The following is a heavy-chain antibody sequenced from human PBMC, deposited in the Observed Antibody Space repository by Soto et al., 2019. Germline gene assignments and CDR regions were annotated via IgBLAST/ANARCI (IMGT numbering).Heavy chain of an antibody. V-gene: IGHV2-5*02. CDR1: GFSLSTSGVG. Sequence: QITLKESGPTLVKPTQTLTLTCTFSGFSLSTSGVGVGWIRQPPGKALEWLGRIYWDDDKRYSPSLKSSLTNAKDPSQNRVVPKMTNLNPVDTATYYCAHNEAEAGFFDYWGEGTLVTVSS. J-gene: IGHJ4*02. CDR3: AHNEAEAGFFDY. CDR2: IYWDDDK. D-gene: IGHD6-13*01.